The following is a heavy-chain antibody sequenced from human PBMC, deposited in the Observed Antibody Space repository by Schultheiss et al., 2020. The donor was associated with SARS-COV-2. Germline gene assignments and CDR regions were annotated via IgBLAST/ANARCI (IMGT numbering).Heavy chain of an antibody. CDR3: ARVADSGGYGIVD. J-gene: IGHJ4*01. CDR1: GFTFGTYN. V-gene: IGHV3-30*03. Sequence: GGSLRLSCAASGFTFGTYNMHWVRQAPGKGLEWVAVISHDGSNKFHADSVKGRFTISRDNSKNTLYLQMNSLRAEDTAVYYCARVADSGGYGIVDWGQGTLVTVSS. CDR2: ISHDGSNK. D-gene: IGHD3-22*01.